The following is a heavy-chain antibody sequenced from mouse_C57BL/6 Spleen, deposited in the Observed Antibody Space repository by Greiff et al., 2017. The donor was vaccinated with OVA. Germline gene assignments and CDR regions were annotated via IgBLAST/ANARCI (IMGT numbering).Heavy chain of an antibody. J-gene: IGHJ4*01. V-gene: IGHV5-17*01. CDR2: ISSGSSTI. CDR3: ARGDYYDGYAMDY. Sequence: DVKLVESGGGLVKPGGSLKLSCAASGFTFSDYGMHWVRQAPEKGLEWVAYISSGSSTIYYADTVKGRFTISRDNAKNTLFLQMTSLRSEDTAMYYCARGDYYDGYAMDYWGQGTSVTVSS. D-gene: IGHD2-4*01. CDR1: GFTFSDYG.